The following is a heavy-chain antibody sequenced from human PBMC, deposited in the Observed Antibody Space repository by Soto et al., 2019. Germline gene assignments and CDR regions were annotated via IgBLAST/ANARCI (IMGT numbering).Heavy chain of an antibody. V-gene: IGHV3-23*01. Sequence: GGSLRLSCAASGFTSSSYAMNWVRQAPGKGLEWVSVISGSGGSTYYADSVKGRFTISRDNSKNTLYLQMNSLRVEDTAVYYCASRSSGWYFDYWGQGTLVTVSS. CDR1: GFTSSSYA. D-gene: IGHD6-19*01. CDR3: ASRSSGWYFDY. CDR2: ISGSGGST. J-gene: IGHJ4*02.